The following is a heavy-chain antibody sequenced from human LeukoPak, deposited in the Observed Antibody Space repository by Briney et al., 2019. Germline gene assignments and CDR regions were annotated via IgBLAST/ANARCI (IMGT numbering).Heavy chain of an antibody. J-gene: IGHJ4*02. D-gene: IGHD6-13*01. CDR1: GFTFSSYA. Sequence: GGSLRLSCAASGFTFSSYAMSWVRQAPGKGLEWVSAISGSGGSTYYADSVKGRFTISRDDSKNTLYLQMNSLRAEDTAVYYCAKDGDSSPTRYWGQGTLVTVSS. CDR3: AKDGDSSPTRY. CDR2: ISGSGGST. V-gene: IGHV3-23*01.